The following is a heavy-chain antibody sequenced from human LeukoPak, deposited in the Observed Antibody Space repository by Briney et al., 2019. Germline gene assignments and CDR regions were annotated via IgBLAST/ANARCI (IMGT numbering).Heavy chain of an antibody. J-gene: IGHJ4*02. Sequence: GGSLRLSCAASGFTFSRSAMTWVRQGPGTGLEFVATIIYSGGATYYADSVKGRFTLSRDNSKNTLYLQMNSLIAEDTALYYCAKDGLYYDGSEHVYYFDSWGQGTLVTVSS. CDR1: GFTFSRSA. CDR3: AKDGLYYDGSEHVYYFDS. V-gene: IGHV3-23*01. D-gene: IGHD3-22*01. CDR2: IIYSGGAT.